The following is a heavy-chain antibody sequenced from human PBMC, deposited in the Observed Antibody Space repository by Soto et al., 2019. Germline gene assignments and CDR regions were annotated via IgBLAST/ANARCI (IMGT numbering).Heavy chain of an antibody. J-gene: IGHJ6*02. CDR3: ARGFWGSYDILTGYYRADYNYGMDV. Sequence: SPTVSLTCTLSGGSLSSYAWSGIRQPPGKGLEWSGYIYYSASTNYNPSLKSRVTISVYTSKNHFSLNLSSVADADPAVYYCARGFWGSYDILTGYYRADYNYGMDVWCQGTTVT. V-gene: IGHV4-59*07. CDR2: IYYSAST. CDR1: GGSLSSYA. D-gene: IGHD3-9*01.